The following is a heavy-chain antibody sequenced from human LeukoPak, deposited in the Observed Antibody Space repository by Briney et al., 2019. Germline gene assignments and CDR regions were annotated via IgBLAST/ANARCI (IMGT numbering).Heavy chain of an antibody. V-gene: IGHV3-7*01. CDR2: IKKDGSEQ. J-gene: IGHJ3*02. CDR1: GFSFSDHW. D-gene: IGHD6-13*01. Sequence: SGGSLRLSCVASGFSFSDHWMNWFRQAPGKGLEWVATIKKDGSEQYYVDSMKGRFTISRDNAKNSLYLQMNSLRAEDTAVYYCARVRDQQPVPHAFDIWGQGTMVTVSS. CDR3: ARVRDQQPVPHAFDI.